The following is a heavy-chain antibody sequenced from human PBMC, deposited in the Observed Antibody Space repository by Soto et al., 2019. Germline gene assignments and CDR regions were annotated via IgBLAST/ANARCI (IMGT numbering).Heavy chain of an antibody. CDR3: ANRWGYGDPFNPIN. CDR2: ISSSGGSK. D-gene: IGHD4-17*01. J-gene: IGHJ4*02. CDR1: GFTFGSYD. Sequence: EEQLLESGGGLVQPGGSLRLSCAASGFTFGSYDMSWVRQAPGKGLEWVSGISSSGGSKYYADSVKGRFTISRDNSKNTLYLQMNSLRAEDTAVYYCANRWGYGDPFNPINWGQGTLVTVSS. V-gene: IGHV3-23*01.